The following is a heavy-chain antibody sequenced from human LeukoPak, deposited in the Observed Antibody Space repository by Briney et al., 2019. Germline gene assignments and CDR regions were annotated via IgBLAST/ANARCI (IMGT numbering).Heavy chain of an antibody. D-gene: IGHD3-16*01. CDR3: ARFGILGSP. CDR2: ISSSSSTI. Sequence: HPGGSLRLSCAASGFTFSSYSMNWVRQAPGKGLEWVSYISSSSSTIYYADSVKGRFTISRDNAKNSLYLQMNSLRAEDTAVYYCARFGILGSPWGQGTLVTVSS. V-gene: IGHV3-48*04. J-gene: IGHJ5*02. CDR1: GFTFSSYS.